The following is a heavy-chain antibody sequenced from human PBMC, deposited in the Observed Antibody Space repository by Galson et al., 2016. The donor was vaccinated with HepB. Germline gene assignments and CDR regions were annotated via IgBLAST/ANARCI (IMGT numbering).Heavy chain of an antibody. CDR2: LTTDGIIG. CDR1: GFPFSAYW. Sequence: SLRLSCAATGFPFSAYWMQWVRQVPGKGLVWVSRLTTDGIIGYADSVMGRFTISRDNAKNTLYLHMDSLRAEDTAVYYCAGQPEYYSNNNWFDPWGQGTLVTVSS. D-gene: IGHD4-11*01. V-gene: IGHV3-74*01. CDR3: AGQPEYYSNNNWFDP. J-gene: IGHJ5*02.